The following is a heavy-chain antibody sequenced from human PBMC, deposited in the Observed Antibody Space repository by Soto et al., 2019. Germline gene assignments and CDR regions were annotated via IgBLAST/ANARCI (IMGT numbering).Heavy chain of an antibody. CDR1: GYSVTSYW. Sequence: GESLKSSGKGSGYSVTSYWIGWVRQMPGKGLEWLGIIYPGDSDTRYSPSFQGQVTISVDKSITTAYLQWSSLKASDTAMYYCARAMVVDAMSNAFDIWGQGTMVTVSS. CDR2: IYPGDSDT. D-gene: IGHD2-15*01. CDR3: ARAMVVDAMSNAFDI. V-gene: IGHV5-51*01. J-gene: IGHJ3*02.